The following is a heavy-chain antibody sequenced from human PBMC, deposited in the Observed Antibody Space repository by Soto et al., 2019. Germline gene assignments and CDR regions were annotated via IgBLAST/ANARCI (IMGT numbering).Heavy chain of an antibody. V-gene: IGHV3-74*01. CDR2: IHGGGSGS. CDR1: GFTLSNHW. CDR3: GRNAIFVRGVPDEY. J-gene: IGHJ4*02. D-gene: IGHD3-10*02. Sequence: GGSLRLSCAASGFTLSNHWMHWVRQAPGKGLVWVSSIHGGGSGSSYADSVKGRFSISGDNAKNTVYLQMDSLRVEDTAVYYCGRNAIFVRGVPDEYWGQGTPVTVSS.